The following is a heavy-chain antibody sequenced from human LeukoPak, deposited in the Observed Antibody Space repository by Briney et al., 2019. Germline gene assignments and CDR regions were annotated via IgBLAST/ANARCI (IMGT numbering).Heavy chain of an antibody. CDR1: GYTFTGYY. CDR3: ARTRPWGVRGPLTDY. Sequence: GASVKVSCKASGYTFTGYYMHWVRQAPGQGLEWMGWINPNSGGTNYAQKFQGRVTMTRDTSISTAYMELSRLRSDDTAVYYCARTRPWGVRGPLTDYWGQGTLVTVSS. J-gene: IGHJ4*02. CDR2: INPNSGGT. V-gene: IGHV1-2*02. D-gene: IGHD3-10*01.